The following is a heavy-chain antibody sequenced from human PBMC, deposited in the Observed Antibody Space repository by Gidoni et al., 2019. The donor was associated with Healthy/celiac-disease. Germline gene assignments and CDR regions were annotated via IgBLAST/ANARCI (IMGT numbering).Heavy chain of an antibody. CDR3: ARHRGATGAFDI. V-gene: IGHV4-39*01. Sequence: QLQLQESGPGLLKPSATLSLTCTVSGGSISSRSYYLGWIRQPPGKGLEWIGSIYYSGSTYSNPSLKSRVTISVDTSKNQFSLKLSSVTAADTAVYYCARHRGATGAFDIWGQGTMVTVSS. CDR2: IYYSGST. J-gene: IGHJ3*02. D-gene: IGHD1-26*01. CDR1: GGSISSRSYY.